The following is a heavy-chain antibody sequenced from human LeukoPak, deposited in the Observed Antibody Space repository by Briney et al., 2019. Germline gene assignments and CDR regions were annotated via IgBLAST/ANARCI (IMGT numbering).Heavy chain of an antibody. CDR1: GGSISNYY. V-gene: IGHV4-59*01. J-gene: IGHJ4*02. Sequence: SETLSLTCTVSGGSISNYYWSWIRQPPGKGLEWIGYIYYSGSTNYNPSLKSRVTISVDTSKNQFSLKLSSVTAADTAVYYCARDPFLGSPGYWGQGTLVTVSS. CDR2: IYYSGST. D-gene: IGHD7-27*01. CDR3: ARDPFLGSPGY.